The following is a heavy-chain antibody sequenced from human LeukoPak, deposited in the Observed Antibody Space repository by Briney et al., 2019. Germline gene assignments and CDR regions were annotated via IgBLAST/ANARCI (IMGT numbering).Heavy chain of an antibody. Sequence: GGSLRLSCTVSGFTVSSNSMSWVRQAPGKGLEWVSFIYSDNTHYSDSVKGRFTISRDNAKNSLSLQMNSLRAEDTAVYYCARGGTSDPHFDYWGQGTLVTVSS. D-gene: IGHD1/OR15-1a*01. CDR1: GFTVSSNS. V-gene: IGHV3-53*01. CDR2: IYSDNT. J-gene: IGHJ4*02. CDR3: ARGGTSDPHFDY.